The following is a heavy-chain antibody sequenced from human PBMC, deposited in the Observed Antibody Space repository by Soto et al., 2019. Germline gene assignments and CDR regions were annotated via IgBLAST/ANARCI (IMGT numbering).Heavy chain of an antibody. D-gene: IGHD3-22*01. J-gene: IGHJ3*02. CDR1: GYTFTYRY. CDR2: ITPFNGNT. V-gene: IGHV1-45*02. CDR3: ARSAYYYDSSGYATAFDI. Sequence: SVKVSCKASGYTFTYRYLHWVRQAPGQALEWMGWITPFNGNTNYAQKFQDRVTITRDRSMSTAYMELSSLISEDTAMYYCARSAYYYDSSGYATAFDIWGQGTMVTVS.